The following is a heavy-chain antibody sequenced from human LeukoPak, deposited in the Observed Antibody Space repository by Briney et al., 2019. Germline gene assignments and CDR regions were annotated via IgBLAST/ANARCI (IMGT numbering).Heavy chain of an antibody. V-gene: IGHV3-23*01. CDR2: ISGSGFIT. J-gene: IGHJ4*02. Sequence: GGSLRLSCAASGFTFSTYAMSWVRQAPGKGLEWVSGISGSGFITYYADSVKGRFTISRDNSKNTLYMQLNSLRAEDTALYYCAKDTYDSGGSHFDCWGQGALVTVSS. CDR1: GFTFSTYA. CDR3: AKDTYDSGGSHFDC. D-gene: IGHD3-10*01.